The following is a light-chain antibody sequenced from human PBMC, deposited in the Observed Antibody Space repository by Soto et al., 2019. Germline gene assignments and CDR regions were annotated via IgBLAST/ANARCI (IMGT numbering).Light chain of an antibody. J-gene: IGKJ4*01. CDR2: DAS. CDR3: QQRSNWPLT. Sequence: EIVLTQSPATLSLSPGDRATLSCRASQSVSSYLAWYQQKPGQAPRLLIYDASNRATGIPARFSGSGSGTDFTLTMSSLEPEDFAVYYCQQRSNWPLTFGGGSKGEIK. V-gene: IGKV3-11*01. CDR1: QSVSSY.